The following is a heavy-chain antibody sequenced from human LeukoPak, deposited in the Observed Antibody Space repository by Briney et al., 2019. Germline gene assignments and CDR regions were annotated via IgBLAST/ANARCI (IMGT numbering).Heavy chain of an antibody. V-gene: IGHV3-30*02. CDR1: GFTFNTYA. D-gene: IGHD3-3*01. CDR3: AKDLEGKSTVGY. CDR2: IRYDGSNK. J-gene: IGHJ4*02. Sequence: GGSLRLSCAASGFTFNTYAMHWVRQAPGKGLEWVAFIRYDGSNKYYADSVKGRFTISRDNSKNTLYLQMNSLRAEDTAVYYCAKDLEGKSTVGYWGQGTLVTVSS.